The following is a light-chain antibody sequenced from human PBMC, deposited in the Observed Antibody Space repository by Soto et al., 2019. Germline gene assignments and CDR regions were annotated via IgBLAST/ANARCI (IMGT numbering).Light chain of an antibody. J-gene: IGLJ1*01. V-gene: IGLV1-40*01. CDR1: SSNIGAGYD. Sequence: QSVLTQPPSVSGAPGQRVTISCTGSSSNIGAGYDVHWYQRLPGTAPKVLIYNNNNRPSGVPDRFSGSKSGTSASLAITGLQAEDEADYYCHSYESSLSGSYVFGTGTKLTVL. CDR3: HSYESSLSGSYV. CDR2: NNN.